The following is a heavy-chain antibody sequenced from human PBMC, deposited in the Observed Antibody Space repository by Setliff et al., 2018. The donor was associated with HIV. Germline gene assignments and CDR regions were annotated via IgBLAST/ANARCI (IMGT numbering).Heavy chain of an antibody. Sequence: GGSLRLSCAVSGFTFYSYGMHWVRQAPGKGLEWLALIWYDGTNKQYGDSVKGRFAISRDNSKNTLYLQMNSLRAEDTAVYYCASDQQWLAQGWGGPHYWGQGTLVTVSS. CDR3: ASDQQWLAQGWGGPHY. D-gene: IGHD6-19*01. J-gene: IGHJ4*02. CDR1: GFTFYSYG. V-gene: IGHV3-33*08. CDR2: IWYDGTNK.